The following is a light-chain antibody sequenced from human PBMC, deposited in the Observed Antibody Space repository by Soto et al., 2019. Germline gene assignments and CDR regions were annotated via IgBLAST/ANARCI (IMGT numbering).Light chain of an antibody. CDR1: QTINNY. V-gene: IGKV1-39*01. J-gene: IGKJ1*01. Sequence: DIQMTQSPSSLSASVGDRVVITCRASQTINNYLHWYQQKPGKPPNLLIYAASTLQSGVPSRFSGSGSGADFTLTISSLQPEDFAVYYCQQTLSTLSWTFDHGTKVEIK. CDR2: AAS. CDR3: QQTLSTLSWT.